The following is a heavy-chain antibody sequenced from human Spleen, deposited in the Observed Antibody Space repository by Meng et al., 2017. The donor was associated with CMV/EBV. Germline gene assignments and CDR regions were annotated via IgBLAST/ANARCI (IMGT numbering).Heavy chain of an antibody. V-gene: IGHV4-4*07. D-gene: IGHD3-10*01. J-gene: IGHJ5*02. Sequence: QVQLQESGPGLVKASDTPSLTCTVSGDSISNYYWNWIRQPAGKGLGWIGHIYSSGSTNYNPSLKSRVTMSLDTSKSQFSLKLSSVTAADTAVYYCAGSGRSYWFDPWGQGTLVTVSS. CDR2: IYSSGST. CDR1: GDSISNYY. CDR3: AGSGRSYWFDP.